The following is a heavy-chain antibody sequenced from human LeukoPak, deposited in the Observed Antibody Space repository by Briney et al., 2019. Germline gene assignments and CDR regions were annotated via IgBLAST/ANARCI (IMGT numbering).Heavy chain of an antibody. CDR2: IYYSGST. CDR3: ASNYCSGGSCYRYYFDY. V-gene: IGHV4-59*01. CDR1: GGSISSYY. J-gene: IGHJ4*02. Sequence: SETLSLTCTVSGGSISSYYWSWIRQPPGKGLEWIGYIYYSGSTNYNPSLKSRVTISVDTSKNQFSLKLSSVTAADTAVYYCASNYCSGGSCYRYYFDYWGQGTLVTVSS. D-gene: IGHD2-15*01.